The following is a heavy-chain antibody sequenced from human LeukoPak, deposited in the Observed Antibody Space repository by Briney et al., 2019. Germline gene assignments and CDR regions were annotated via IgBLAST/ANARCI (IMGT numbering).Heavy chain of an antibody. Sequence: PGGSLRLSCAASGFTFSSYAMSWVRQAPGKGLEWVSAISGSGGSTYYADSVKGRFTISRDNSKNTLYLQMNSLRAEDTAVYYCAKDRRYCSGGSCYFSILDAFDIWGQGTMVTVSS. J-gene: IGHJ3*02. V-gene: IGHV3-23*01. D-gene: IGHD2-15*01. CDR2: ISGSGGST. CDR1: GFTFSSYA. CDR3: AKDRRYCSGGSCYFSILDAFDI.